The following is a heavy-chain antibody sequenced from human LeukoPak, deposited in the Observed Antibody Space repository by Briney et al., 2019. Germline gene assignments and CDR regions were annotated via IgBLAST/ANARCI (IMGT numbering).Heavy chain of an antibody. V-gene: IGHV4-34*01. Sequence: PSETLSLTCAVYGGSFSGYYWSWIRQPPGKGLEWIGEINHSGSTNYNPSLKSRVTISVDTSKNQFSLKLSSVTAADTAVHYCARYLGIAAADPEGYYFDYWGQGTLVTVSS. D-gene: IGHD6-13*01. J-gene: IGHJ4*02. CDR2: INHSGST. CDR1: GGSFSGYY. CDR3: ARYLGIAAADPEGYYFDY.